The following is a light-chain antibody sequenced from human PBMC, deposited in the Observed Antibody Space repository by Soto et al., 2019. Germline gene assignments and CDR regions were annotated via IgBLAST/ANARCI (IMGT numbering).Light chain of an antibody. V-gene: IGKV1-27*01. J-gene: IGKJ1*01. CDR2: AAS. Sequence: DSQRIESRSPRTTSIKNSVTVTWLASQGISNYLAWYQQKPVTVPKLLIYAASTLQSGVPSRFSGSGSGTDFTLTISSLQPEDVATYYCQKYNSAPQTFGQGTKV. CDR1: QGISNY. CDR3: QKYNSAPQT.